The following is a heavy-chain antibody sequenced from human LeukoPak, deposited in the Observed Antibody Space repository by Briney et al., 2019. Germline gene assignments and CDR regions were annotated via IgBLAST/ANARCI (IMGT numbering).Heavy chain of an antibody. CDR1: GGSISSYY. D-gene: IGHD2-2*01. V-gene: IGHV4-59*01. J-gene: IGHJ5*02. Sequence: SETLSLTCTVSGGSISSYYWSWIRQPPGKGLEWIGYIYYSGSTNYNPSLKSRVTISVDTSKNQFSLKLSSVTAADTAIYYCARPLHCSSITCYDWFDPWGQGTLVTVSS. CDR2: IYYSGST. CDR3: ARPLHCSSITCYDWFDP.